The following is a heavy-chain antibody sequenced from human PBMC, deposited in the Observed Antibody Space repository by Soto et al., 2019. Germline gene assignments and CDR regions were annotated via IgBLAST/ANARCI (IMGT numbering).Heavy chain of an antibody. D-gene: IGHD2-2*02. J-gene: IGHJ3*01. CDR2: INPLKGDT. CDR1: GYTFSTYV. V-gene: IGHV1-18*01. Sequence: ASVKVSCKASGYTFSTYVITWVRQAPGQGLEWMGWINPLKGDTNSAARFQDRLTMTTDTSTRTAYMELRSLTSDDTAVYYCARVKVPAAILGAFDLWGQGTVVTVSS. CDR3: ARVKVPAAILGAFDL.